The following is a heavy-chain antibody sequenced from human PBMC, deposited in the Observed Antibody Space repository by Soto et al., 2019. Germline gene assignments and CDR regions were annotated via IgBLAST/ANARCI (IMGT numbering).Heavy chain of an antibody. D-gene: IGHD6-13*01. CDR2: ISYDGSNK. CDR1: GFTFSSYA. V-gene: IGHV3-30*01. Sequence: PGGSLRLSCAASGFTFSSYAMHWVRQAPGKGLEWVAVISYDGSNKYYADTVKGRFTISRDNSRNTLYLQMNSLRAEDTAVYFYARVGSYSSSWYGFGMDVWGQGTTVTVSS. J-gene: IGHJ6*02. CDR3: ARVGSYSSSWYGFGMDV.